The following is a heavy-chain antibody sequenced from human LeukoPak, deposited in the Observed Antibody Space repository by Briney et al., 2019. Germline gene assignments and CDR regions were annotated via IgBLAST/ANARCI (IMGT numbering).Heavy chain of an antibody. V-gene: IGHV1-18*01. CDR2: ISAYNGDT. Sequence: GASAMVSCKASGYTFSNYGISWVRQAPGQGLEWMGWISAYNGDTKFAQNFQDRVTMTTDTSTSTAYMELRSLRSDDTAVYYCAREKEAAILYFDHWSQGTLVTVCS. CDR3: AREKEAAILYFDH. CDR1: GYTFSNYG. J-gene: IGHJ4*02.